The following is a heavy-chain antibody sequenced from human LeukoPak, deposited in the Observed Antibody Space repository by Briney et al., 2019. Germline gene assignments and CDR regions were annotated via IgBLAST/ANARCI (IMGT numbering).Heavy chain of an antibody. V-gene: IGHV3-30-3*01. Sequence: KPGGSLRLSCAASGFTFRSYAMHWVRQAPGKGLEWVAVISYDGSNKYYADSVKGRFTISRDNSKNTLYLQMNSLRAEDTAVYYCATSYYYGSGSYIPLMYWGQGTLVTVSS. CDR2: ISYDGSNK. CDR1: GFTFRSYA. CDR3: ATSYYYGSGSYIPLMY. J-gene: IGHJ4*02. D-gene: IGHD3-10*01.